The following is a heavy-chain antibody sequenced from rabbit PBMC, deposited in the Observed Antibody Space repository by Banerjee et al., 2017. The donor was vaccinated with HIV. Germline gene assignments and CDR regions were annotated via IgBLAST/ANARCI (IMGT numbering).Heavy chain of an antibody. D-gene: IGHD4-2*01. CDR1: GFSFSNNYW. CDR3: ARDAGYAGSNL. V-gene: IGHV1S45*01. CDR2: IGAGSNSA. J-gene: IGHJ4*01. Sequence: QQQLEESGGGLVKPEGSLTLTCTASGFSFSNNYWLCWVRQAPGKGLEWIACIGAGSNSAYYATWAKGRFTISKTSSTTVTLQMTSLTAADTATYFCARDAGYAGSNLWGQGTLVTVS.